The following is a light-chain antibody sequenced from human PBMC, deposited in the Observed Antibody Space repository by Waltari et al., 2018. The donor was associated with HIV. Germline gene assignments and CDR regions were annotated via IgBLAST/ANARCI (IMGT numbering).Light chain of an antibody. Sequence: QSALTQPASVSGSPGQSITISCTGTSSDIGNYKLVSWYQQHPGKATKLMVYEVTKRPSGVSNRFSASKSGNTASLTISGLQAEDESDYYCCSSAGSSTWVFGGGTQLTVL. CDR2: EVT. V-gene: IGLV2-23*02. CDR1: SSDIGNYKL. J-gene: IGLJ3*02. CDR3: CSSAGSSTWV.